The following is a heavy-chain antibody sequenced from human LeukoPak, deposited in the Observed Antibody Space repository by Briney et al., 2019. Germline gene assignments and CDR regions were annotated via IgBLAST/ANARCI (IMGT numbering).Heavy chain of an antibody. D-gene: IGHD6-19*01. Sequence: SETLSLTCTVSGGSISSYYWSWIRQPPGKGLEWIGYIYYSGSTNYNPSLRSRVTISVDTSKNQFSLKLSSVTAADTAVYYCARGSSGWDKVDYWGQGTLVTVSS. V-gene: IGHV4-59*01. CDR2: IYYSGST. J-gene: IGHJ4*02. CDR1: GGSISSYY. CDR3: ARGSSGWDKVDY.